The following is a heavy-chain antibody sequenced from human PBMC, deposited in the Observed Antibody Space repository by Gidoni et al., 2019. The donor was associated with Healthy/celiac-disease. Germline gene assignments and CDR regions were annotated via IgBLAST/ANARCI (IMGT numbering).Heavy chain of an antibody. V-gene: IGHV1-18*04. Sequence: QVQLVPSGAAVKKPGASVKVSCKASGYTFTSYGISWVRQAPGQGLEWMGWISAYNCNTNYAQKLQGRVTMTTDTSTSTAYMELRSLRSDDTAVYYCARDPGIVVVTPSFDYWGQGTLVTVSS. CDR2: ISAYNCNT. CDR1: GYTFTSYG. CDR3: ARDPGIVVVTPSFDY. D-gene: IGHD3-22*01. J-gene: IGHJ4*02.